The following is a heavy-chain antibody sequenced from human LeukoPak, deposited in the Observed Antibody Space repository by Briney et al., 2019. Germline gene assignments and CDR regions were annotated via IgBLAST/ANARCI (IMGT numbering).Heavy chain of an antibody. D-gene: IGHD3-16*02. CDR2: ISGSGGST. Sequence: PGGSPRLSWAASGFTFSSYAMSWVRQAPGKGLEWVSAISGSGGSTYYADSVKGRFTISRDNSKNTLYLQMNSLRAEDTAVYYCAKDNVWGSYPDYWGQGTLVTVSS. CDR3: AKDNVWGSYPDY. CDR1: GFTFSSYA. J-gene: IGHJ4*02. V-gene: IGHV3-23*01.